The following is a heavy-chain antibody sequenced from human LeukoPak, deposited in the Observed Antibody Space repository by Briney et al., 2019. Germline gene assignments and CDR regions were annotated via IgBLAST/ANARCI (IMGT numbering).Heavy chain of an antibody. CDR3: AKMTTSPY. CDR2: IYYSGST. Sequence: PSETLSLTCTVSGGFISSYYWSWIRQPPGKGLEWIGYIYYSGSTNYNPSLKSRVTISVDTSKNQFSLKLSSVTAADTAVYYCAKMTTSPYWGQGTLVTVSS. D-gene: IGHD4-17*01. CDR1: GGFISSYY. V-gene: IGHV4-59*12. J-gene: IGHJ4*02.